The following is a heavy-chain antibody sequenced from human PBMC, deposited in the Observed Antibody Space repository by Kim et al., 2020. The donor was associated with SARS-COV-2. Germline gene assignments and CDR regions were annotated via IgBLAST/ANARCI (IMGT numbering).Heavy chain of an antibody. CDR3: AKDLMVVAGGIRFYYAYYGMDV. CDR1: TFNFSNYG. Sequence: GGSLRLSCAASTFNFSNYGMNWVRQAPGKGLEWVAVISYDGRSKFYADSVQGRFIISRDNSKNTLYLEMNSLRREDTAVYYCAKDLMVVAGGIRFYYAYYGMDVWGQGTTVTVSS. CDR2: ISYDGRSK. V-gene: IGHV3-30*18. J-gene: IGHJ6*02. D-gene: IGHD6-19*01.